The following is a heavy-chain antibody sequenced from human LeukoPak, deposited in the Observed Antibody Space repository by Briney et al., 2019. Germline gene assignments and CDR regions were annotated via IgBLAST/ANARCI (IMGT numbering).Heavy chain of an antibody. CDR1: GGSISSGSYY. J-gene: IGHJ4*02. D-gene: IGHD4-17*01. V-gene: IGHV4-61*02. CDR3: ARARTVTRVPFDY. Sequence: PSETLSLTCTVSGGSISSGSYYWSWIRQPAGKGLEWIGRIYTSGSTNYNPSLKSRVTISVDTSKNQFSLKLSSVTAADTAVYYCARARTVTRVPFDYWGQGTLVTVSS. CDR2: IYTSGST.